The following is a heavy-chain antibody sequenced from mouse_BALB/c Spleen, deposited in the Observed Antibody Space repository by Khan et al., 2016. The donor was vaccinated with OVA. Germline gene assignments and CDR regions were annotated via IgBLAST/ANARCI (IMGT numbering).Heavy chain of an antibody. V-gene: IGHV5-12*02. CDR2: ISNRGTNP. J-gene: IGHJ3*01. D-gene: IGHD1-1*02. Sequence: EVELVESGGGLMQPGGSLTLSCATSGFTFTDYYMYWVRQTPEKRLEWVAYISNRGTNPYYSDTVRGRFTISRANAKNTLYPQMSRLKSEDTAMCDCARERDGGGLAYWGQGTLVTVSA. CDR3: ARERDGGGLAY. CDR1: GFTFTDYY.